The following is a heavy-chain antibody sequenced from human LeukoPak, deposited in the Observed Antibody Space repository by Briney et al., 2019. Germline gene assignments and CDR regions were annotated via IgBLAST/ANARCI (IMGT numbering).Heavy chain of an antibody. CDR2: INPNSGGT. Sequence: GASVKVSCKASGYTFTGYYMHWVRQAPGQGLEWMGWINPNSGGTNYAQKFQGRVTMTRDTSISTAYMELSRLRSDDTAVYYCARPSIAAAGTGGGTHLYYFDYWGQGTLVTVSS. CDR1: GYTFTGYY. CDR3: ARPSIAAAGTGGGTHLYYFDY. D-gene: IGHD6-13*01. J-gene: IGHJ4*02. V-gene: IGHV1-2*02.